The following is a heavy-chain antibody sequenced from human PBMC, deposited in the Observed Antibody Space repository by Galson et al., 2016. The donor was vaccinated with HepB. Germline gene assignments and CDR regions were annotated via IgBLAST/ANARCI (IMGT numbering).Heavy chain of an antibody. CDR2: INHTGTT. Sequence: SETLSLTCAVYGESISGYYWSWIRQPPGKGLQWIGEINHTGTTKYNPSLKSRVTVSIDTSKNQFSLKLNSVTAADTAVYYCARGEYQLLHCAFHIWGQGTMVSVSS. J-gene: IGHJ3*02. CDR1: GESISGYY. V-gene: IGHV4-34*01. CDR3: ARGEYQLLHCAFHI. D-gene: IGHD2-2*01.